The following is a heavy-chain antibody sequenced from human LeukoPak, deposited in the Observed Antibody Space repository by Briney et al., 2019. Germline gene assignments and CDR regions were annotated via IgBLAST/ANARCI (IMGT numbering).Heavy chain of an antibody. CDR3: ARDGSGRYYMDV. D-gene: IGHD3-10*01. CDR2: ISSDGGTK. CDR1: GFTFSDYY. Sequence: GGSLRLSCAASGFTFSDYYVSWFRQAPGKGLEWISYISSDGGTKYYADSVKGRFTISRDNAKNSLYLQMNSLRAEDTAIYYCARDGSGRYYMDVWGKGTTVTVPS. J-gene: IGHJ6*03. V-gene: IGHV3-11*01.